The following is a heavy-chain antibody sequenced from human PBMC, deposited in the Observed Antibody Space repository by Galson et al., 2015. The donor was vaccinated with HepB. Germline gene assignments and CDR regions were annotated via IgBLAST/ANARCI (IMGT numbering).Heavy chain of an antibody. CDR3: ARDLLWQSVTRYYYYYGMDV. V-gene: IGHV1-69*06. D-gene: IGHD4-17*01. J-gene: IGHJ6*02. CDR1: GGTFSSYA. Sequence: SVKVSCKASGGTFSSYAISWVRQAPGQGLEWMGGIIPIFGTANYAQKFQGRVTITADKSTSTAYMELSSLRSEDTAVYYCARDLLWQSVTRYYYYYGMDVWGQGTTVTVSS. CDR2: IIPIFGTA.